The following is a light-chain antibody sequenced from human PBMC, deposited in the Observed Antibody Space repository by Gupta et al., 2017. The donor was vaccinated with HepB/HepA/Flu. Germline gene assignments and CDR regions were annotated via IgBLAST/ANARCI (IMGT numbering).Light chain of an antibody. Sequence: QSALTQPASVSGSPGQSITISCTGSSNDIGGYDSVSWYQQDPGQAPKLLIYDVTNRPSGVSNRFAGSKSGNTASLTISGLQAEDEADDYCSSFSNTYTLLLFGGGTKLTVL. J-gene: IGLJ2*01. CDR2: DVT. CDR1: SNDIGGYDS. CDR3: SSFSNTYTLLL. V-gene: IGLV2-14*03.